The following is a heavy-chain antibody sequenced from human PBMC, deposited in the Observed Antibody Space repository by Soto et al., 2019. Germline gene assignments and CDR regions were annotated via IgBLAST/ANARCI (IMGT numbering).Heavy chain of an antibody. CDR2: IYYSGST. J-gene: IGHJ4*02. V-gene: IGHV4-59*01. D-gene: IGHD2-15*01. Sequence: SETLSLTCPVSGGSISSYYWSWIRQPPGKGLEWIGYIYYSGSTNYNPSLKSRVTVSVDTSKNQFSLKLSSVTAADTAVYYCARSRGYCSGGSCFTLTRWGQGTLVTVSS. CDR3: ARSRGYCSGGSCFTLTR. CDR1: GGSISSYY.